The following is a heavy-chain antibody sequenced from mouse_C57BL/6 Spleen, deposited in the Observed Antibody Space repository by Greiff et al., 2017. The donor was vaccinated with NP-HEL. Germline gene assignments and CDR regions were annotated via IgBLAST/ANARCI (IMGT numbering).Heavy chain of an antibody. D-gene: IGHD1-1*01. CDR3: AGGYYDSSSDD. CDR1: GFTFSDYY. V-gene: IGHV5-12*01. CDR2: ISNGGGST. J-gene: IGHJ2*01. Sequence: EVQLVESGGGLVQPGGSLKLSCAASGFTFSDYYMYWVRQTPEQRLEWVAYISNGGGSTYYPDTVKGRFTITRDNAKNTLYLQMSRLKSEDTAMYYCAGGYYDSSSDDWGQGTTLTVSS.